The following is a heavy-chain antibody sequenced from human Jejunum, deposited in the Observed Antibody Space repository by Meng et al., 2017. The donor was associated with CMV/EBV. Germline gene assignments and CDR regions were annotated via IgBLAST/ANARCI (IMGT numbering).Heavy chain of an antibody. CDR1: GINVTSYS. J-gene: IGHJ6*02. D-gene: IGHD3-3*01. V-gene: IGHV3-21*01. CDR3: ARAGGIYDSPDV. Sequence: AGINVTSYSMNGVRQAPGKGREWVSSISSSSRYIYYADSVKGRFTISRDNAKNSLYLQRNSLRAEDTAVYYCARAGGIYDSPDVWGQGTTVTVSS. CDR2: ISSSSRYI.